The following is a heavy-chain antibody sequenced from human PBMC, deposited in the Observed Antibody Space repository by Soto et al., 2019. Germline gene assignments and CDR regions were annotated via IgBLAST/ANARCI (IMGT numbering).Heavy chain of an antibody. CDR1: GGTFSNHL. V-gene: IGHV1-69*08. Sequence: QVQLVQSGAEVKKPGSSVNVSCKASGGTFSNHLISWVRQAPGQGLEWMGTIIPLFGTLNHAQKLQGRVTLSADRSTSTAYMELSSLRSDDTAVYYCASGSLYGSGSYPVDYWGQGTLVTVSS. CDR2: IIPLFGTL. CDR3: ASGSLYGSGSYPVDY. D-gene: IGHD3-10*01. J-gene: IGHJ4*01.